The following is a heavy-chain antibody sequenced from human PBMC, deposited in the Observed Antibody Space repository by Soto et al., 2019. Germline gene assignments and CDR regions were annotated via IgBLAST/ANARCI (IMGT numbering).Heavy chain of an antibody. Sequence: QVHLVESGGGVVQPGGSLRLSCAASGFTFSSSGLHWVRQAPGKALEWVAVISYDGINKYYADSVRGRFTISRDDSRNTLHLQMSSLRSEDSAVYYCTKAAGCSRTSCYSAASDYWGRGTLVTVSS. CDR2: ISYDGINK. CDR1: GFTFSSSG. CDR3: TKAAGCSRTSCYSAASDY. V-gene: IGHV3-30*18. D-gene: IGHD2-2*01. J-gene: IGHJ4*02.